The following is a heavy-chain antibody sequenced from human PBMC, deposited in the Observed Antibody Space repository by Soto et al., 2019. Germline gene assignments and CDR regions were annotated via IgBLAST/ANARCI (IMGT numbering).Heavy chain of an antibody. CDR1: GYTFTVYY. CDR3: AREGGDSGRYYFDF. V-gene: IGHV1-2*04. D-gene: IGHD1-26*01. Sequence: ASVKVSCKASGYTFTVYYMHWVRQAPGQGLEWMGWINPNSGGTNYAQKFQGWVTMTRDTSISTAYMELSRLRSDDTAVYYCAREGGDSGRYYFDFWGQGTLVTGSS. CDR2: INPNSGGT. J-gene: IGHJ4*02.